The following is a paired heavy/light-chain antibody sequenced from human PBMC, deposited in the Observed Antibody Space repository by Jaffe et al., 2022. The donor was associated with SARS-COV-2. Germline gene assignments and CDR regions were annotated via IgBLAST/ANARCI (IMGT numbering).Light chain of an antibody. Sequence: SYELTQPPSVSVSPGQTARITCSGDALPKQYAYWYQQKPGQAPVLVIYKDSERPSGIPERFSGSSSGTTVTLTISGVQAEDEADYYCQSADSSGTYGVFGGGTKLTVL. CDR3: QSADSSGTYGV. V-gene: IGLV3-25*03. CDR2: KDS. J-gene: IGLJ2*01. CDR1: ALPKQY.
Heavy chain of an antibody. J-gene: IGHJ6*02. V-gene: IGHV3-23*01. CDR2: ISGSGGST. D-gene: IGHD1-1*01. Sequence: EVQLLESGGGLVQPGGSLRLSCAASGFTFSSYAMSWVRQAPGKGLEWVSAISGSGGSTYYADSVKGRFTISRDNSKNTLYLQMNSLRAEDTAVYYCAKAEELEPTGPYYYGMDVWGQGTTVTVSS. CDR3: AKAEELEPTGPYYYGMDV. CDR1: GFTFSSYA.